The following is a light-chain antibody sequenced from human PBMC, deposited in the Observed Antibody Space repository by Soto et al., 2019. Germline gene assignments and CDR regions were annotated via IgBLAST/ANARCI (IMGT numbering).Light chain of an antibody. CDR1: QSVSES. V-gene: IGKV3-11*01. J-gene: IGKJ5*01. CDR2: DVS. Sequence: EIVLTQSPATLSLSPGERATLSCRASQSVSESLAWYQQKPGQAPRLLIYDVSYRATGIPVRFSGSGSGTDFTLTISSLEPEDFATYYCQQYNGLITFGQGTRLE. CDR3: QQYNGLIT.